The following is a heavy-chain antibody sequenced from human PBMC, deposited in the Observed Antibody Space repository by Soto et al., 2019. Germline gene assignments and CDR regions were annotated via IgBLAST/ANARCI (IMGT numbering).Heavy chain of an antibody. D-gene: IGHD6-19*01. V-gene: IGHV3-74*01. Sequence: EVQLVASGGGLVQPGGSLRLSCAAAGFTISNYWMHWVRQAPGKWLVCVSRSNSDGSSTTYADYVKGRLTLSRYNAKKSLYLQMNSLRAEDTAVYSWYRDGSGWSFDYWGPGNLVIVSS. CDR2: SNSDGSST. CDR1: GFTISNYW. CDR3: YRDGSGWSFDY. J-gene: IGHJ4*02.